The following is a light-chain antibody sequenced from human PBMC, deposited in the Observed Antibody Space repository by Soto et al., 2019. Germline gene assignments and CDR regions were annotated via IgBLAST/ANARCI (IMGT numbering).Light chain of an antibody. CDR2: AAS. CDR1: QGIGSY. Sequence: DIQLAQAPSFLSASVGDVVTITWRASQGIGSYLAWYQQKPGKAPNLLIYAASTLQSGIPSRFSGSGSGTEFTLTISSLQPEDFATYYCQQLNSYPVNFGQGTRLEIK. V-gene: IGKV1-9*01. J-gene: IGKJ5*01. CDR3: QQLNSYPVN.